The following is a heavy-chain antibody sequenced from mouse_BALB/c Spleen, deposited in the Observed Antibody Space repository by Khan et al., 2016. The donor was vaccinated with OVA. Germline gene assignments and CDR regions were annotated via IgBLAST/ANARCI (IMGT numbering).Heavy chain of an antibody. D-gene: IGHD1-1*01. CDR1: GYSITTNYA. CDR2: ISYSGST. J-gene: IGHJ4*01. V-gene: IGHV3-2*02. Sequence: ESGPGLVKPSQSLSLTCTVTGYSITTNYAWDWIRQFPGNKLEWMGYISYSGSTSYNPSLKSRISITRDTSKNQFFLQLNSVTTEDTATYYCGRKNYYGYAVDYWGQGTSVTVSS. CDR3: GRKNYYGYAVDY.